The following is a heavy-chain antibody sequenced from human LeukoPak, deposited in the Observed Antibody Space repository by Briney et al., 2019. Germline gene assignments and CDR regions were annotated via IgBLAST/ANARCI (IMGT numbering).Heavy chain of an antibody. CDR3: ARIKTPVGGGASLAFDI. D-gene: IGHD1-26*01. J-gene: IGHJ3*02. Sequence: GESLKISCKGSGYSFTSYWIGWVRQLPGKGLEWMGIIYPGDSDTRYSPSFQGQVTISADKSISTAYLQWSSLKASDTAMYYCARIKTPVGGGASLAFDIWGQGTMVTVSS. CDR1: GYSFTSYW. V-gene: IGHV5-51*01. CDR2: IYPGDSDT.